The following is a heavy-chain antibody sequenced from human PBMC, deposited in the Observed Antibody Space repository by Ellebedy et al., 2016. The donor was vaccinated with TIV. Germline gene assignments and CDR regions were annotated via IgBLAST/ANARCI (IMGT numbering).Heavy chain of an antibody. CDR1: GFTFSSYA. CDR2: ISDSGGNT. J-gene: IGHJ4*02. Sequence: GESLKISCVASGFTFSSYAMCWVRQAPGKGLEWVSTISDSGGNTHFPASVKGRFTIPRDNSRNTVYLQMNNLRAEDTAVYYCARDSGRRRSWDNDYWGQGTLVTVSS. D-gene: IGHD3-10*01. CDR3: ARDSGRRRSWDNDY. V-gene: IGHV3-23*01.